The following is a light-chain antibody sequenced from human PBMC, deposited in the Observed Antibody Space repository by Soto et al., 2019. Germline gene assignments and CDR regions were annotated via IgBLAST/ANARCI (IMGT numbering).Light chain of an antibody. Sequence: DIVMTQSPDSLDVSLGERATINCKSSQSVLYNSNNKNYLAWYQQKPGRPPKLLIYWASTRQSGVPDRFSGSGSGTDFTLTISSLQAEDVAVYYCQQYYSSPRTFGQGTKVEIK. CDR3: QQYYSSPRT. CDR1: QSVLYNSNNKNY. J-gene: IGKJ1*01. CDR2: WAS. V-gene: IGKV4-1*01.